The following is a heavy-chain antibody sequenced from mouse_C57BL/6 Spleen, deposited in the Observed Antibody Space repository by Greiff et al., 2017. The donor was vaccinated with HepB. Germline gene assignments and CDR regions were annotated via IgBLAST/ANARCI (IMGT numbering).Heavy chain of an antibody. J-gene: IGHJ4*01. CDR3: ASGRTYYGSRYAMDY. CDR2: ISSGSSTI. V-gene: IGHV5-17*01. D-gene: IGHD1-1*01. Sequence: EVMLVESGGGLVKPGGSLKLSCAASGFTFSDYGMHWVRQAPEKGLEWVAYISSGSSTIYYADTVKGRFTISRDNAKNTLFLQMTSLRSEDTAMYYCASGRTYYGSRYAMDYWGHGTSVTVSS. CDR1: GFTFSDYG.